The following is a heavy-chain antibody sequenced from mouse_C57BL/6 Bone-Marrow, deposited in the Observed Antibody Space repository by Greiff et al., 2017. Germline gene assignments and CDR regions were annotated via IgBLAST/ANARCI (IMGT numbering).Heavy chain of an antibody. CDR1: GYAFTNYL. J-gene: IGHJ3*01. Sequence: QVQLQQSGAELVRPGTSVKVSCKASGYAFTNYLIEWVKQRPGQGLAWIGVINPGSGGTNYNEKFKGKATLTADKSSSTAYMQLSSLTSEDSAVYFCARGGGITTVVAPFAYWGQGTLVTVSA. CDR3: ARGGGITTVVAPFAY. V-gene: IGHV1-54*01. CDR2: INPGSGGT. D-gene: IGHD1-1*01.